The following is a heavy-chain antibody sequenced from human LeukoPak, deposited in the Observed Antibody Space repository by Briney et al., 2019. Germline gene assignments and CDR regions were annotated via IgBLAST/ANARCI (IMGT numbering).Heavy chain of an antibody. Sequence: PGGSLRLSSAASGFTFSSYGMHWVRQAPGKGLEWVAVISYDGSNKYYADSVKGRFTISRDNSKNTLYLQMNSLRAEDTAVYYCAKAETYYDFWSGYSSYYYYGMDVWGQGTTVTVSS. J-gene: IGHJ6*02. D-gene: IGHD3-3*01. CDR3: AKAETYYDFWSGYSSYYYYGMDV. V-gene: IGHV3-30*18. CDR2: ISYDGSNK. CDR1: GFTFSSYG.